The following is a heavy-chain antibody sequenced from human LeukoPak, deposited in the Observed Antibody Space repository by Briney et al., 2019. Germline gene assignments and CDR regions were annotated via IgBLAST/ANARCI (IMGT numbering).Heavy chain of an antibody. CDR2: ISAYNGNT. CDR1: GYRFTSYG. J-gene: IGHJ4*02. CDR3: ARGGDGDILTGLVFDY. V-gene: IGHV1-18*01. D-gene: IGHD3-9*01. Sequence: GSVKVSCKASGYRFTSYGIRWVRQAPGQGLEWMGWISAYNGNTNYAQKLQGRVTMTTDTSTSTAYMELRSLRSDDTAVYYCARGGDGDILTGLVFDYWGQGTLVTVSS.